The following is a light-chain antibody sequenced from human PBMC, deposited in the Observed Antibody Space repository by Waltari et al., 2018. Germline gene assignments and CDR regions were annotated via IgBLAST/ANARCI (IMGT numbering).Light chain of an antibody. V-gene: IGLV2-23*01. J-gene: IGLJ1*01. Sequence: QSALSQPPSVSGSPGQSLTITCTGSSTYLASYNLFACYQHHPNRAPKLIIYEATKRPSGISHRFSGAKSGAAASLRISGLQADDEADYYCCSYTGSSTSYGCGGGTKVTVL. CDR3: CSYTGSSTSYG. CDR2: EAT. CDR1: STYLASYNL.